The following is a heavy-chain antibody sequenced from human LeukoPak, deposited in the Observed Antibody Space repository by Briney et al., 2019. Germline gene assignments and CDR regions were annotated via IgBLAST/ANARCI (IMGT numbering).Heavy chain of an antibody. D-gene: IGHD6-6*01. CDR3: ATHVAPEGGTSYYLGS. CDR1: GGSISSSIYY. J-gene: IGHJ4*02. CDR2: VFYNGAT. V-gene: IGHV4-39*01. Sequence: SETLSLTCIVSGGSISSSIYYWAWVRQPPGKGLEWIGTVFYNGATQYSPSLRSRVTISIDTSKNQFSLILSSVTAADTAVYYCATHVAPEGGTSYYLGSWGQGTLVTVSS.